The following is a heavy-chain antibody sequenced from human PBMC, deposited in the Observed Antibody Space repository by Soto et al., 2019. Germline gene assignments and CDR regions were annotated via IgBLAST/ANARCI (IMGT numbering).Heavy chain of an antibody. CDR3: PSPGGDYCDRSGYLPVDV. D-gene: IGHD3-22*01. CDR2: IIPIFGTA. CDR1: GGTFSSYA. J-gene: IGHJ6*02. Sequence: GASVKVSCKASGGTFSSYAISWVRQAPGQGLEWMGGIIPIFGTANYARKFQGRVTITADESTSTAYMELSSLRSEDTAVYYCPSPGGDYCDRSGYLPVDVWSQRTTVSV. V-gene: IGHV1-69*13.